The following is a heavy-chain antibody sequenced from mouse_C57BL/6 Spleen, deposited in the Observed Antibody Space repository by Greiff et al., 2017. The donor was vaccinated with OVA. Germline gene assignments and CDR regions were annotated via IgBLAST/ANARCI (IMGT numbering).Heavy chain of an antibody. V-gene: IGHV1-9*01. CDR1: GYTFTGYL. D-gene: IGHD2-5*01. Sequence: QVQLQQSGAELMKPGASVPLSCKATGYTFTGYLIEWVKQRPGHGLEWLGEILPGSGSTNYHEKFKGKATFTAYTSSNTAYMQRSSLTTEDSAIYYCARYEKRGYSNPWVDYWGQGTTLTVSS. CDR3: ARYEKRGYSNPWVDY. J-gene: IGHJ2*01. CDR2: ILPGSGST.